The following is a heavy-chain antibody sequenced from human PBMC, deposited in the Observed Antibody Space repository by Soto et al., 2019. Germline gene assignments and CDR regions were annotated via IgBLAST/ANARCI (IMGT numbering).Heavy chain of an antibody. V-gene: IGHV3-30*18. CDR1: GFTFSSFG. Sequence: QVQLVESRGGLVQPGTSLRLSCAASGFTFSSFGIHWVRQAPGKGLEWVAVISYDGIDKNYGDSVKGRFTISRENSKNMVYLQMNSLIIEDTAVYHCAKDLREMATIRPDYWGQGVLVAVSS. CDR3: AKDLREMATIRPDY. D-gene: IGHD5-12*01. J-gene: IGHJ4*02. CDR2: ISYDGIDK.